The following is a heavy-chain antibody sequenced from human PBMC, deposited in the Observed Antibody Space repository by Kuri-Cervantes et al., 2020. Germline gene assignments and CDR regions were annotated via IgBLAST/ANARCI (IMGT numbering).Heavy chain of an antibody. D-gene: IGHD3-22*01. V-gene: IGHV4-61*01. CDR2: IYYSGST. J-gene: IGHJ4*02. CDR3: ARAPPYSYDSSGYPLYYFDY. CDR1: GGSVSSGSYY. Sequence: ESLKISCTVSGGSVSSGSYYWSWIRQPPGKGLEWIGYIYYSGSTNYNPSLKSRVTISVDTSKNQFSLKLSSVTAADTALYYCARAPPYSYDSSGYPLYYFDYWGQGTLVTVSS.